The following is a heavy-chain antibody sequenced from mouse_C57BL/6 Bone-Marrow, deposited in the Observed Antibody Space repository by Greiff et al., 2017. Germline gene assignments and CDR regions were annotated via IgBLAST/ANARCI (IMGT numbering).Heavy chain of an antibody. V-gene: IGHV14-4*01. J-gene: IGHJ2*01. D-gene: IGHD2-3*01. Sequence: EVQLQQSGAELVRPGASVKLSCTASGFNIKDDYMHWVKPRPEQGLEWIGWIDPENGDTEYASKFQGKATITADTSSNTAYLQLSSLTSEDTAVYYCTTLFDGYSYYWGQGTTLTVSS. CDR3: TTLFDGYSYY. CDR1: GFNIKDDY. CDR2: IDPENGDT.